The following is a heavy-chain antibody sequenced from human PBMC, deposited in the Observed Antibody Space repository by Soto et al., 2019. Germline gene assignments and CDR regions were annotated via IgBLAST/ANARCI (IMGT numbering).Heavy chain of an antibody. D-gene: IGHD6-13*01. J-gene: IGHJ4*02. V-gene: IGHV3-30-3*01. Sequence: GGSLRLSCAASGFTFSSYAMHWVRQAPGKGLEWVAVISYDGSNKYYADSVKGRFTISRDNSKNTLYLQMNSLRAEDTAVYYCARAPSSWYYFDYWGQGTPVTVSS. CDR3: ARAPSSWYYFDY. CDR2: ISYDGSNK. CDR1: GFTFSSYA.